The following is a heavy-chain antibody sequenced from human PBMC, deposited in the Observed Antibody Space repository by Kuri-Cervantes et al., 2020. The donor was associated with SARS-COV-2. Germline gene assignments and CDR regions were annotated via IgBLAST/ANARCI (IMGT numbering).Heavy chain of an antibody. D-gene: IGHD6-6*01. Sequence: ASVKVSCKVSGYTLTELSMHWVRQAPGKGLEWMGGFDPEDGETIYAQKFQGRVTMTEDTSTDTAYMELSSLRSEDTAVYYCATDDPATKYSSSRRIVYYYGMDVWGQGTTVTVSS. V-gene: IGHV1-24*01. CDR3: ATDDPATKYSSSRRIVYYYGMDV. CDR1: GYTLTELS. J-gene: IGHJ6*02. CDR2: FDPEDGET.